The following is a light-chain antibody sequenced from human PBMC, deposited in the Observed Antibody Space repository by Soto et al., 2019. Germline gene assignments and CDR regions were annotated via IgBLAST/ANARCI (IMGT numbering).Light chain of an antibody. CDR3: QHYNSYSEA. V-gene: IGKV1-5*03. J-gene: IGKJ1*01. CDR2: KAS. CDR1: QTISSW. Sequence: IPRTPTPSTRVASGGSLVLSPCRASQTISSWLAWYQQKPGKAPKLMIYKASNLKSGVPSRFSGSGSGTEFTLTISSLQPDDFATYYCQHYNSYSEAFGQGTKVDIK.